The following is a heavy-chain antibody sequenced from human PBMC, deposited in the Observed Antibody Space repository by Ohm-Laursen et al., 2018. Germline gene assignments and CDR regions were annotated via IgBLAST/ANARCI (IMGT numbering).Heavy chain of an antibody. CDR2: IKEDGSEK. CDR1: GITFSRYW. J-gene: IGHJ5*02. CDR3: ARRGGQLLKTYNWFDP. Sequence: SLRLSCTASGITFSRYWMTWVRQAPGKGLEWVANIKEDGSEKYYVDSVRCRFTISRDNAKNSLYLQMNSLRAEDTAVYYCARRGGQLLKTYNWFDPWGQGTLITVSA. V-gene: IGHV3-7*01. D-gene: IGHD2-2*01.